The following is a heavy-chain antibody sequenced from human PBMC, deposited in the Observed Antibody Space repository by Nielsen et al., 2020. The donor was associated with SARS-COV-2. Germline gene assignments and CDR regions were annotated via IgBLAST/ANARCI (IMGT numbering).Heavy chain of an antibody. V-gene: IGHV3-21*04. CDR3: AKRLGRRIGTREYYYYGMDV. CDR2: ISSSSSYI. J-gene: IGHJ6*02. D-gene: IGHD1/OR15-1a*01. Sequence: WIRQPPGKGLEWVSSISSSSSYIYYADSVKGRFTISRDNAKNSLYLQMNSLRAEDTAVYYCAKRLGRRIGTREYYYYGMDVWGQGTTVTVSS.